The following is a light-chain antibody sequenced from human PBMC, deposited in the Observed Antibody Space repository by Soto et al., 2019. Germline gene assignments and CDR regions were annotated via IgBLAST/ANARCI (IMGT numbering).Light chain of an antibody. CDR1: SSNIGSNY. Sequence: QSVLTQPPSASGTPGQRVTISCSGSSSNIGSNYVYWYQQLPGTAPKLLIYRNNQRHSGVPDRFSGSKSGTSASLAISGLRSEDEADYYCAAWDASLRGYVFGNGTKVTVL. V-gene: IGLV1-47*01. J-gene: IGLJ1*01. CDR2: RNN. CDR3: AAWDASLRGYV.